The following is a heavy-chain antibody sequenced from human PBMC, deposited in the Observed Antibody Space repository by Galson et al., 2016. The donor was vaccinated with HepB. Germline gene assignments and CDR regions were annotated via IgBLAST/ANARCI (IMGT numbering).Heavy chain of an antibody. V-gene: IGHV1-46*03. J-gene: IGHJ2*01. CDR3: ARVNSGVAGTGGNSKDFWYFNL. Sequence: SVKVSCKASGYTFTSHWMHWVRQAPGQGLEWMGVVHRNGDYAYYAQKFQGRVTMTRDTSTTTDYMELRSLRSEDTAAYYCARVNSGVAGTGGNSKDFWYFNLWGRGTLVTVSS. CDR1: GYTFTSHW. CDR2: VHRNGDYA. D-gene: IGHD2-15*01.